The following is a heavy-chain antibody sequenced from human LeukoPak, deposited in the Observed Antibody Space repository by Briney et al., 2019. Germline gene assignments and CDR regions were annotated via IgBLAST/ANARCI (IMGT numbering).Heavy chain of an antibody. D-gene: IGHD6-19*01. CDR2: ISNSSSYT. V-gene: IGHV3-11*06. Sequence: GGSLRLSCAASGFTFSDYYMSWIRQAPGKGLEWVSYISNSSSYTNYADSVKGRFTISRDNAKNSLYLQMNSLRAEDTAVYYCARDSSAVAGPELDYWGQGTLVTVSS. J-gene: IGHJ4*02. CDR1: GFTFSDYY. CDR3: ARDSSAVAGPELDY.